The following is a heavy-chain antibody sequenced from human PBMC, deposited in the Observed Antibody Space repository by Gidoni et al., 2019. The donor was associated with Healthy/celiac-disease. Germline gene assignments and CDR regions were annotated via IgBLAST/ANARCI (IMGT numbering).Heavy chain of an antibody. D-gene: IGHD3-16*01. V-gene: IGHV3-30*18. Sequence: QVQLVESGGGVVQPGRSLRLSCAASGFTFSSYGMHWVRQAPGKGLEWVAVISYDGSNKYYADSVKGRFTISRDNSKNTLYLQMNSLRAEDTAVYYCAKDRGDYVWGFDYWGQGTLVTVSS. CDR2: ISYDGSNK. J-gene: IGHJ4*02. CDR1: GFTFSSYG. CDR3: AKDRGDYVWGFDY.